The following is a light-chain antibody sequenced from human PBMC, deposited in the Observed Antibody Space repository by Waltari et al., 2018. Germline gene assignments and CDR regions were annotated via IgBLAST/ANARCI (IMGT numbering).Light chain of an antibody. V-gene: IGLV2-14*03. CDR1: SSHVGGYNY. Sequence: QSALTQPASVSGPPGQSITISCTGTSSHVGGYNYVSWYQQPPGKGPKLMTYDVSNRPSGVPNRFSGSKSGNTASLTISGLQAEDEADYYCSSYTSSNSYVFGTGTKVTVL. J-gene: IGLJ1*01. CDR3: SSYTSSNSYV. CDR2: DVS.